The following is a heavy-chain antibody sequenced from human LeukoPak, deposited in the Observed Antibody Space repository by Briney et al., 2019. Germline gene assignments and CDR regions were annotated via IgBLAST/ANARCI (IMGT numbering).Heavy chain of an antibody. V-gene: IGHV3-30*04. CDR3: AREDHSKGDY. Sequence: GGSLRLSCAASGFTFGDSAMHWVRQAPGKGLEWVAVIWYDGSNKNYADSVKGRFTISRDNSKNTLYLQMNSLRDEDTAVYYCAREDHSKGDYWGQGTLVTVSS. D-gene: IGHD2/OR15-2a*01. CDR2: IWYDGSNK. J-gene: IGHJ4*02. CDR1: GFTFGDSA.